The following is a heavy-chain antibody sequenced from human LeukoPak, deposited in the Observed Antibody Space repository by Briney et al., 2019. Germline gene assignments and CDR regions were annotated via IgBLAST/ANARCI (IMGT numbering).Heavy chain of an antibody. CDR1: GYTFTSYG. CDR3: ARAHYYDSSGYYYVPNYYYYYYMDV. CDR2: ISAYNGNT. V-gene: IGHV1-18*01. J-gene: IGHJ6*03. D-gene: IGHD3-22*01. Sequence: ASVKVSCKASGYTFTSYGISWVRQAPGQGLEWMGWISAYNGNTNYAQKLQGRVTMTTDTSTSTAYMELRSLRSDDTAVYYCARAHYYDSSGYYYVPNYYYYYYMDVWGKGTTVTVSS.